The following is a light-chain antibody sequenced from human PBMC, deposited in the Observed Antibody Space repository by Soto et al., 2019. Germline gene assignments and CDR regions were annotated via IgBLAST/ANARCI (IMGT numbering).Light chain of an antibody. CDR2: GAS. CDR3: QQYKSYST. Sequence: TQSPATLSVSPGERATLSCRASQSVSSNLAWYQQKPGQAPRLLIYGASTRATGIPARFSGSGSGKEFTLTISSLQSEDFAVYYCQQYKSYSTFGRGTKVDIK. J-gene: IGKJ1*01. CDR1: QSVSSN. V-gene: IGKV3-15*01.